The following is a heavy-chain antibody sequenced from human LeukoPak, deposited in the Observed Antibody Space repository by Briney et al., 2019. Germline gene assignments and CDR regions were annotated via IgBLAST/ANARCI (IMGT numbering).Heavy chain of an antibody. D-gene: IGHD2-15*01. J-gene: IGHJ4*02. CDR2: ISGSGGST. CDR3: AKAPMGVVAATFADY. Sequence: GGSLRLSCAASGFTFSSYAMSWVRQAPGKGLEWVSAISGSGGSTYYADSVKGRSTISRDNSKNTLYLQMNSLRAEDTAVYYCAKAPMGVVAATFADYWGQGTLVTVSS. CDR1: GFTFSSYA. V-gene: IGHV3-23*01.